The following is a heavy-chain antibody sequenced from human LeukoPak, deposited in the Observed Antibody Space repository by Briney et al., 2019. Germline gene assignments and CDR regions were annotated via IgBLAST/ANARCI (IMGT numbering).Heavy chain of an antibody. CDR2: IYYSGST. J-gene: IGHJ4*02. CDR1: GGSISSYY. CDR3: AREVGDWDGYNYMDY. V-gene: IGHV4-59*12. D-gene: IGHD5-24*01. Sequence: SETLSLTCTVSGGSISSYYWSWTPQSPGKGLEWIGYIYYSGSTNYNPSLKSRVTISVDTSKNQFSLKPSSVTAADTAVYYCAREVGDWDGYNYMDYWGQGTLVTVSS.